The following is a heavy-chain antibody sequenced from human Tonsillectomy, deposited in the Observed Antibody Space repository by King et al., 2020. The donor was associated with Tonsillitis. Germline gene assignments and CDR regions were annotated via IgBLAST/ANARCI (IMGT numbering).Heavy chain of an antibody. J-gene: IGHJ4*02. D-gene: IGHD1-14*01. V-gene: IGHV2-5*01. Sequence: TLKESGPTLVKPTQTLTLTCAFSGFSLKTGGVGVGWIRQPPGQALEWLALIYGNDDKDYSPSLKSRLAITKAASKTQVVFTMTNMDTVDTATYYCVYRKRREGSDPFDFWGQGTLVTVSS. CDR3: VYRKRREGSDPFDF. CDR1: GFSLKTGGVG. CDR2: IYGNDDK.